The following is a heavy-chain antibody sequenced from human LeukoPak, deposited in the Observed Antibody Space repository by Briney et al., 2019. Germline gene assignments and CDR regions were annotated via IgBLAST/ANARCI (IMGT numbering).Heavy chain of an antibody. CDR1: GGSISSYY. J-gene: IGHJ4*02. CDR2: MYTSGST. CDR3: ARIEMATITHFDY. D-gene: IGHD5-24*01. Sequence: SETLSLTCTVSGGSISSYYWSWIRQPAGKGLEWIGRMYTSGSTNYNPSLKSRVTISVDRSKNQFSLKLSSVTAADTAVYYCARIEMATITHFDYWGQGTLVTVSS. V-gene: IGHV4-4*07.